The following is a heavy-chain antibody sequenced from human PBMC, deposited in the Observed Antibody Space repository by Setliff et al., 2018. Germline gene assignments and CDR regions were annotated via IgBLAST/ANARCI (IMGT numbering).Heavy chain of an antibody. J-gene: IGHJ3*02. V-gene: IGHV5-51*01. CDR3: ARPRYSSTWYEVGAFDI. CDR2: IYAGDSAT. Sequence: PGESLKISCKGSGNSFTNYSIGWVRQMPGKGLEWMGIIYAGDSATRYSPSFQGQVTISADKSISTAYLQWSSLKASDTAMYYCARPRYSSTWYEVGAFDIWGQGTMVTVSS. D-gene: IGHD6-13*01. CDR1: GNSFTNYS.